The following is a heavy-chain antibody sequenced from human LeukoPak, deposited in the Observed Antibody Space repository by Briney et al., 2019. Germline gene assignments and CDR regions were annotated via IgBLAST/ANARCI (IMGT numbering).Heavy chain of an antibody. J-gene: IGHJ4*02. CDR1: GYTFTDYY. D-gene: IGHD2-2*01. V-gene: IGHV1-2*02. Sequence: GASVKVPCKASGYTFTDYYMHWVRQAPGQGLEWMGWINPNSGGTNYAQKFQGRVTLTRDTSIRTAYMELSRLRSDDTAVYYCARGGSATRFEEGDFDYWGQGTLVTVSS. CDR3: ARGGSATRFEEGDFDY. CDR2: INPNSGGT.